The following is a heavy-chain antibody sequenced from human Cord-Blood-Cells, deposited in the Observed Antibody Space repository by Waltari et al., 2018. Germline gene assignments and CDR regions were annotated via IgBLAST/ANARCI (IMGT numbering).Heavy chain of an antibody. V-gene: IGHV3-30-3*01. Sequence: QVQLVESGGGVVQPGRSLRLSCAASGFTFSSYAMHWVRQAPGKGLEWVAVISYDGSNKDYADSVEGRFTISRDNSKNTLYLQMNSLRAEDTAVYYCARDWGSSSHYYYYYGMDVWGQGTTVTVSS. J-gene: IGHJ6*02. D-gene: IGHD6-6*01. CDR1: GFTFSSYA. CDR3: ARDWGSSSHYYYYYGMDV. CDR2: ISYDGSNK.